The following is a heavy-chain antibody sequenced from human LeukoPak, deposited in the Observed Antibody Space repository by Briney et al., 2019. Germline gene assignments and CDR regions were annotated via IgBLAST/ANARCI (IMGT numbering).Heavy chain of an antibody. CDR2: ISSTYDI. V-gene: IGHV3-48*02. J-gene: IGHJ4*02. CDR3: ARDESWAFDY. D-gene: IGHD7-27*01. Sequence: AGGSLRLSCAASGFIFSSYSINWVRQAPGKGLEWVSYISSTYDIYYADSVEGRFTISRDNGKNSVYLQMNSLRDEDTAVYHCARDESWAFDYWGQGTLVTVSS. CDR1: GFIFSSYS.